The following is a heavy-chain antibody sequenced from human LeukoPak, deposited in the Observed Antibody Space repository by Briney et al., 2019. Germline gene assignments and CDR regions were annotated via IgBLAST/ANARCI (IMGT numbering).Heavy chain of an antibody. CDR3: ARDLRTYYYDISGSSLFDY. CDR1: GYTFTNYG. CDR2: ISADNGNP. D-gene: IGHD3-22*01. J-gene: IGHJ4*02. V-gene: IGHV1-18*01. Sequence: ASVKVSCKTSGYTFTNYGVSWGRQAPGQGLEWMGWISADNGNPNYAQKLQGRVTMTTDTSTSTAYMELRSLTSDDTAVYYCARDLRTYYYDISGSSLFDYWGQGTLVTVSS.